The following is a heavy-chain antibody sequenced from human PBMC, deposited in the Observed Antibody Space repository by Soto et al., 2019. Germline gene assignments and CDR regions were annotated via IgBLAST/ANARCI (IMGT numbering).Heavy chain of an antibody. Sequence: GESLKISCKGSGYSFTSYWIGWVRQMPGKGLEWMGIIYPGDSDTRYSPSFQGQVTISADKSISTAYLQWSSLKASDTAMYYCAKPLGYCSGTVSSPIDYWGQGTLVTVSS. CDR3: AKPLGYCSGTVSSPIDY. J-gene: IGHJ4*02. CDR1: GYSFTSYW. CDR2: IYPGDSDT. V-gene: IGHV5-51*01. D-gene: IGHD2-2*01.